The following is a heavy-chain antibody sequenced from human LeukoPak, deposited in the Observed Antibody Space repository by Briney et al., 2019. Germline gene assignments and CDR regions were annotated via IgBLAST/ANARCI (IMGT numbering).Heavy chain of an antibody. Sequence: SVKVSCKASGYTFTSYGISWVRQAPGQGLEWLGWISVYKGNTNYAQNLQGRVTMTTDTSTSTAYMELRGLRSDDSAVYYCARGALWFGENSDWFDPWGQGTLVSVSS. J-gene: IGHJ5*02. D-gene: IGHD3-10*01. V-gene: IGHV1-18*01. CDR3: ARGALWFGENSDWFDP. CDR2: ISVYKGNT. CDR1: GYTFTSYG.